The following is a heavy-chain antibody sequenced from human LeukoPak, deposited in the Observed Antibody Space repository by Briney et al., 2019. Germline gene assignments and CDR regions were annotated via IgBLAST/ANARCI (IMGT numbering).Heavy chain of an antibody. CDR2: ISYDGSNK. D-gene: IGHD3-3*01. CDR3: ARDGEGGLLRFLEWLFHFDY. V-gene: IGHV3-30*03. CDR1: GFTFSSYG. Sequence: GGSLRLSCAASGFTFSSYGMHWVRQAPGKGLEWVAVISYDGSNKYYADSVKGRFTISRDNSKNTLYLQMDSLRAEDTAVYYCARDGEGGLLRFLEWLFHFDYWGQGTLVTVSS. J-gene: IGHJ4*02.